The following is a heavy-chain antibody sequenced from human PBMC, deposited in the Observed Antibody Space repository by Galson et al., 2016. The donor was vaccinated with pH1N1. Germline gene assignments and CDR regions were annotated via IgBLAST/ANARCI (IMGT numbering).Heavy chain of an antibody. Sequence: PALVKPTQTLTLTCTVSGSSLDTSGVGVGWIRQPPGKALEWLGDICWNDEKRYSPSLRNSLTITKDASKNQVVLTMTNVDPVDTATYFCAHRRSPYVDFCGGPNWFDSWGQGTLVIVSS. CDR2: ICWNDEK. CDR1: GSSLDTSGVG. CDR3: AHRRSPYVDFCGGPNWFDS. D-gene: IGHD3-3*01. V-gene: IGHV2-5*01. J-gene: IGHJ5*01.